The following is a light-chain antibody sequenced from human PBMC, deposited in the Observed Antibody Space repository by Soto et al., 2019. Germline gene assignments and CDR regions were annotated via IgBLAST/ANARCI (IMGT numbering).Light chain of an antibody. Sequence: EIVLTQSPATLSLSPGARATLSCRASQSVSSYLAWYQQKPGQAPRLLIYDASNRATGIPARFSGSGSGTDFTLTISCLEPEDFAVYYCQQRSNWPPWTFGQGTKVEIK. V-gene: IGKV3-11*01. J-gene: IGKJ1*01. CDR3: QQRSNWPPWT. CDR2: DAS. CDR1: QSVSSY.